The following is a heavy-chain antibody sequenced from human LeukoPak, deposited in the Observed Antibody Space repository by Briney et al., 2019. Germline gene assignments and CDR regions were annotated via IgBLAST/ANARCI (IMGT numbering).Heavy chain of an antibody. CDR3: AKFGDAFDI. CDR1: GYTFTSYY. CDR2: INPSGGST. Sequence: ASVKVSCKASGYTFTSYYMHWVRQAPGQGLEWMGIINPSGGSTSYAQKFQGRVTMTRDMSTSTDYMELSSLRAEDTAVYYCAKFGDAFDIWGQGTMVTVSS. J-gene: IGHJ3*02. D-gene: IGHD3-16*01. V-gene: IGHV1-46*01.